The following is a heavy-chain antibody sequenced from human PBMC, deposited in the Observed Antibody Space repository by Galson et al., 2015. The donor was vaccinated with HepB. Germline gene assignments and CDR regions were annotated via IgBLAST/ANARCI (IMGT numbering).Heavy chain of an antibody. CDR3: ARPITVTTFDDAFDI. Sequence: SVKVSCKASGYTFTSYAMHWVRQAPGQRLEWMGGIIPIFGTANYAQKFQGRVTITADESTSTAYMELSSLRSEDTAVYYCARPITVTTFDDAFDIWGQGTMVTVSS. CDR1: GYTFTSYA. J-gene: IGHJ3*02. D-gene: IGHD4-17*01. CDR2: IIPIFGTA. V-gene: IGHV1-69*13.